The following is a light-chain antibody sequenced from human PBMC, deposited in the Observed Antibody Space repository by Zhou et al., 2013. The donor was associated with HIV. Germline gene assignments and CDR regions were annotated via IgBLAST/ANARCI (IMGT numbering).Light chain of an antibody. CDR3: QQGDSFPLT. CDR2: AAS. V-gene: IGKV1-9*01. J-gene: IGKJ4*01. CDR1: QDISRY. Sequence: DIQLTQSPSFLSASVGDRVTITCRASQDISRYLGWYQQKPGKAPKLLIYAASSLQSGVPSRFSGSGSGTDFTLTISSLQPEDSATYYCQQGDSFPLTFGGGTKLEIK.